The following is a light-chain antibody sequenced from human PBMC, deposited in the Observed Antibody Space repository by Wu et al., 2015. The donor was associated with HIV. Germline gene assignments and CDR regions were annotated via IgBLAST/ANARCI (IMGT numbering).Light chain of an antibody. Sequence: EIVMTQSPATLSVSPGERVTLSCRASQSVRDDLAWYQQKPGQAPRLLIYGISTRATGVPARFSDSRSGTEFTLTISSIQSEDVATYYCLQDNDYPRTFA. CDR2: GIS. CDR3: LQDNDYPRT. CDR1: QSVRDD. J-gene: IGKJ1*01. V-gene: IGKV3-15*01.